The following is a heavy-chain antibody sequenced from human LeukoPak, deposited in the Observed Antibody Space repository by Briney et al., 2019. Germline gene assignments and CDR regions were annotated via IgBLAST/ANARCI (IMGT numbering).Heavy chain of an antibody. Sequence: ASVKVSCKASGYTFTGYYMHWVRQAPGHGLEWLGWIHPNTGGTNYAQKFQGRVTMTRDTSITTAYMELDRLTSDDTAVYYCARQTYYGTGSYSYYFDQWGQRTLVTVSS. CDR1: GYTFTGYY. CDR2: IHPNTGGT. J-gene: IGHJ4*02. D-gene: IGHD3-10*01. V-gene: IGHV1-2*02. CDR3: ARQTYYGTGSYSYYFDQ.